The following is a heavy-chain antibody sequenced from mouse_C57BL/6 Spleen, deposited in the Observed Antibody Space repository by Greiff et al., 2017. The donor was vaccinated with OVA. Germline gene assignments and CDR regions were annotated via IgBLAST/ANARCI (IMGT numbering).Heavy chain of an antibody. V-gene: IGHV5-6*01. CDR1: GFTFSSYG. CDR2: ISSGGSYT. Sequence: EVMLVESGGDLVKPGGSLKLSCAASGFTFSSYGMSWVRQTPDQRLEWVATISSGGSYTSYPDRVKGRFTISRDNAKNTLYLQMSSLKSEDTAMYYCARLITTVVADYAMDYWGQGTSVTVSS. D-gene: IGHD1-1*01. CDR3: ARLITTVVADYAMDY. J-gene: IGHJ4*01.